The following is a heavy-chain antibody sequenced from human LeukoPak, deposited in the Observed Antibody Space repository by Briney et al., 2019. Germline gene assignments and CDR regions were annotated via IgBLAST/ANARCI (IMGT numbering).Heavy chain of an antibody. J-gene: IGHJ4*02. CDR3: VRDRGTYRPIDY. CDR1: GFSFYNYG. Sequence: GGSLRLSCAASGFSFYNYGMIWVRQAPGKGLEWVSSISYTGTYIYYADSVKGRFTISRDNAQNSLYLQMNSLRAEDTAIYYCVRDRGTYRPIDYWGQGTLVTVSS. D-gene: IGHD1-26*01. V-gene: IGHV3-21*04. CDR2: ISYTGTYI.